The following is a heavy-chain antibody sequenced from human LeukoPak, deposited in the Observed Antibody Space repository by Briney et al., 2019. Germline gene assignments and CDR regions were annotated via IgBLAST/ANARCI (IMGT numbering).Heavy chain of an antibody. V-gene: IGHV4-4*07. CDR2: IYTSGST. CDR1: GGSISSYY. J-gene: IGHJ3*02. Sequence: SETLSLTCTVSGGSISSYYWSWIRQPAGKGLEWIGRIYTSGSTNYNPSLKSRVTMSVDTSKNQFSLKLSSVTAADTAVYYCARAGELIAAAGIRGAFDIWGQGTMVTVSP. CDR3: ARAGELIAAAGIRGAFDI. D-gene: IGHD6-13*01.